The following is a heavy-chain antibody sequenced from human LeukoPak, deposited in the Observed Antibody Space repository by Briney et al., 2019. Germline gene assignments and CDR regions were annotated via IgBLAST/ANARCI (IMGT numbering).Heavy chain of an antibody. Sequence: PSETLSLTCTVSGGSISSGDYYWSWIRQPPGKGLEWIGYIYYSGSTYYNPSLKSRVTISVDTSKNQLSLKLSSVTAADTAVYYCARGSSWEYNWFDPWGQGTLVTVSS. CDR3: ARGSSWEYNWFDP. CDR1: GGSISSGDYY. D-gene: IGHD6-13*01. CDR2: IYYSGST. J-gene: IGHJ5*02. V-gene: IGHV4-30-4*02.